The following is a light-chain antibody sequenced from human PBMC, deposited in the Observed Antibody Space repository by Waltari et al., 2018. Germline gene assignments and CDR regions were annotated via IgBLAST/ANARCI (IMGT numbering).Light chain of an antibody. CDR2: GEC. CDR1: QSGGIRS. J-gene: IGKJ1*01. Sequence: EIVLTQTPGTASSSPGERVTLSCRASQSGGIRSLAWYQKKPGQAPRLVIHGECRVATGIPDRFSGSGTGTDFRLTISRRESEDFSVYYFQQHGTLPATFGQGTQVE. V-gene: IGKV3-20*01. CDR3: QQHGTLPAT.